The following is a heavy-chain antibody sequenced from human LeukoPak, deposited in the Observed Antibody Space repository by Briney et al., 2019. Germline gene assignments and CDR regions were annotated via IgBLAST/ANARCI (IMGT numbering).Heavy chain of an antibody. CDR2: INPDNADT. V-gene: IGHV1-2*02. D-gene: IGHD2-8*01. J-gene: IGHJ5*02. CDR3: ARDSVYATNWYDP. CDR1: GYTFTGYY. Sequence: ASVKVSCKASGYTFTGYYMHWVRQAPGQGLEWMGSINPDNADTNYAQNFQGRVTMTRDTSLNTAYMDLSRLRSDDTAVYYCARDSVYATNWYDPWGQGTLVTVSS.